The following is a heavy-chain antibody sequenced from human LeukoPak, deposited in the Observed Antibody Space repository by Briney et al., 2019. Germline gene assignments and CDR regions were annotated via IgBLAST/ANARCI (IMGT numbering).Heavy chain of an antibody. J-gene: IGHJ5*02. CDR2: INPNSGGT. D-gene: IGHD3-16*02. CDR3: ARGVLLRLRLGELSLRDRLDP. V-gene: IGHV1-2*02. CDR1: GYTFTGYY. Sequence: RGASVKVSCKASGYTFTGYYMHWVRQAPGQGLEWMGWINPNSGGTNYAQKFQGRVTMTRDTSISTAYMELSRLRSDDTAVYYCARGVLLRLRLGELSLRDRLDPWGQGTLVTVSS.